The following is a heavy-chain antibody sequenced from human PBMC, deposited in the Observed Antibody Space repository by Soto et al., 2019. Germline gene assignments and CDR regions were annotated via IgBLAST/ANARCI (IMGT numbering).Heavy chain of an antibody. Sequence: GGSLRLSCAASGFTFGSSWMSWVRQAPGKGLEWFASIKMDASEKKYVDSVKGRFTMSRDNAKNSLYLQRDSLRAEDTTVYYCARDSGDGSGASVNHYLDYWGHGTLVTVSS. CDR3: ARDSGDGSGASVNHYLDY. J-gene: IGHJ4*01. V-gene: IGHV3-7*01. CDR1: GFTFGSSW. CDR2: IKMDASEK. D-gene: IGHD3-10*01.